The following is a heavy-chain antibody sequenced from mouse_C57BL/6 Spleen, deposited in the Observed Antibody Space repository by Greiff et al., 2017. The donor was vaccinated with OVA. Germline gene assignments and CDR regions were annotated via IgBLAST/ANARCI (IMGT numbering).Heavy chain of an antibody. V-gene: IGHV1-18*01. J-gene: IGHJ3*01. CDR1: GYTFTDYN. Sequence: VQLKESGPELVKPGASVKIPCKASGYTFTDYNMDWVKQSHGKSLEWIGDINPNNGGTIYNQKFKGKATLTVDKSSSTAYMELRSLTSEDTAVYYCARGDYYGSWWNWGQGTLVTVSA. D-gene: IGHD1-1*01. CDR2: INPNNGGT. CDR3: ARGDYYGSWWN.